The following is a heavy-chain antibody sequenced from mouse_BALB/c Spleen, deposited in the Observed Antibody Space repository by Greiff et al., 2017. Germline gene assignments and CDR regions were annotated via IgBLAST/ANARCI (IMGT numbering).Heavy chain of an antibody. CDR1: GDSITSGY. Sequence: VQLKESGPSLVKPSQTLSLTCSVTGDSITSGYWNWIRKFPGNKLEYMGYISYSGSTYYNPSLKSRISITRDTSKNQYYLQLNSVTTEDTATYYCAKGTTVPDYYAMDYWGQGTSVTVSS. V-gene: IGHV3-8*02. J-gene: IGHJ4*01. CDR2: ISYSGST. CDR3: AKGTTVPDYYAMDY. D-gene: IGHD1-1*01.